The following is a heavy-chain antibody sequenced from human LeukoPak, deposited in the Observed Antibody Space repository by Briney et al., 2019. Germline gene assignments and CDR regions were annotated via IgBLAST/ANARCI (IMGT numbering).Heavy chain of an antibody. Sequence: GGSLRLSCAASGFTFRDYTINWVRQAPGKGLEWVSSISSSSAYIYYADSAKGRFTISRDNAKNSLYLQMDSLRAEDTAVYYCARDGDGRGEDFDYWGQGTLVTVSS. CDR2: ISSSSAYI. J-gene: IGHJ4*02. V-gene: IGHV3-21*01. D-gene: IGHD4-17*01. CDR1: GFTFRDYT. CDR3: ARDGDGRGEDFDY.